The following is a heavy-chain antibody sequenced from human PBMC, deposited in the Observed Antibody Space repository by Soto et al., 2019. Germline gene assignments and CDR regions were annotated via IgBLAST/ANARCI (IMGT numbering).Heavy chain of an antibody. J-gene: IGHJ4*02. CDR3: ASRTPINGDPF. V-gene: IGHV4-4*02. CDR1: GGSISSPSW. Sequence: QVQLRESGPGLVKPSGTLSLTCAVSGGSISSPSWWTWVRQPPGKGLEWIGEIYHTGSTNYNSTLTSRLSISVDKSTNQFSLNLKSVTAADTAVYYCASRTPINGDPFWGQGTLVTVSS. D-gene: IGHD2-15*01. CDR2: IYHTGST.